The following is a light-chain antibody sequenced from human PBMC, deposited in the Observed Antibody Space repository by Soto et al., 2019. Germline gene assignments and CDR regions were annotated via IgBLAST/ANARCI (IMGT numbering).Light chain of an antibody. Sequence: QSALTQPASVSGSPGQSITISCTGTSSDVGGYNYVSWYQQHPGKAPKVMIYEVSNRPSGVSNRFSGSKSGNTASLTISGLQAEDEADYYCSSYTVFGGATKLTVL. CDR2: EVS. CDR3: SSYTV. V-gene: IGLV2-14*01. CDR1: SSDVGGYNY. J-gene: IGLJ2*01.